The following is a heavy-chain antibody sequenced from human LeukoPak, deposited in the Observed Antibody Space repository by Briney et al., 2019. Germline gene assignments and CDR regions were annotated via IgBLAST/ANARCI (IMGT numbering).Heavy chain of an antibody. J-gene: IGHJ4*02. Sequence: ASVKVSCKASGYTFTSYDINWVRQATGQGLEWMGWMNPNSDNTGYARKFQGRVTIIRNTSISTAYMELSSLRSEDTAVYYCARVYDSSGHYPIDYWGQGTLVTVSS. CDR1: GYTFTSYD. D-gene: IGHD3-22*01. V-gene: IGHV1-8*01. CDR2: MNPNSDNT. CDR3: ARVYDSSGHYPIDY.